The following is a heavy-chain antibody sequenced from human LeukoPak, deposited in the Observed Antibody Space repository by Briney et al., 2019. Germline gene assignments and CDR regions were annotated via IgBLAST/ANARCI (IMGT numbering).Heavy chain of an antibody. Sequence: GGCLRLSCAVSRFTLSTYSINWVGQAAGNGLEWVSSISSSSSYIYYADSVKGRFTISRDNAKNSLYLQMNSLRAEDTAVYYCARGYSSSWPPDVWGQGTLVTVSS. J-gene: IGHJ4*02. CDR2: ISSSSSYI. CDR1: RFTLSTYS. CDR3: ARGYSSSWPPDV. V-gene: IGHV3-21*01. D-gene: IGHD6-13*01.